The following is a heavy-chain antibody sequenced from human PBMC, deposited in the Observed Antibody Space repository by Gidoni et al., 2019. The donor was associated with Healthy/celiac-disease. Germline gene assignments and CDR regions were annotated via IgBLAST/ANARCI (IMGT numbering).Heavy chain of an antibody. V-gene: IGHV3-23*01. Sequence: EVQLLESGGGLVQPGGSLRLSCAASGFTFSSYAMSWVRQAPGKGLEWVSAISGSGGSTYYADSVKGRFTISRDNSKNTLYLQMNSLRAEDTAVYYCAKEGLWFGDVGAPMYYWGQGTLVTVSS. D-gene: IGHD3-10*01. J-gene: IGHJ4*02. CDR3: AKEGLWFGDVGAPMYY. CDR2: ISGSGGST. CDR1: GFTFSSYA.